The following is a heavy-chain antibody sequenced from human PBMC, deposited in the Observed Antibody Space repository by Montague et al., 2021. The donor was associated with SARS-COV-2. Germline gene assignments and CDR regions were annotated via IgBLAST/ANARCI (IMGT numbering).Heavy chain of an antibody. CDR1: GGSITDRTYY. Sequence: SETLSLTCSVSGGSITDRTYYWGCIRQSPGKGLEWIGAINYSGTTYYXPSLKSRVTISLDTSKSQFSLRVRSVTAADTAVYYCARSVQFAYGLDVWGQGTTVTISS. J-gene: IGHJ6*02. CDR3: ARSVQFAYGLDV. V-gene: IGHV4-39*01. CDR2: INYSGTT. D-gene: IGHD3-16*01.